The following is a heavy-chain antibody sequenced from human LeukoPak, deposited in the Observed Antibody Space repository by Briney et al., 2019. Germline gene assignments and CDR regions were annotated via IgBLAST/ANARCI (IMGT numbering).Heavy chain of an antibody. CDR2: INHSGST. V-gene: IGHV4-34*01. CDR1: GGSFSGYC. D-gene: IGHD3-10*01. Sequence: SETLSLTCAVYGGSFSGYCWSWIRQPPGKGLEWIGEINHSGSTNYNPSLKSRVTISVDTSKNQFSLKLSSVTAADTAVYYCARRFPYYYGSVSFDPWGQGTLVTVSS. CDR3: ARRFPYYYGSVSFDP. J-gene: IGHJ5*02.